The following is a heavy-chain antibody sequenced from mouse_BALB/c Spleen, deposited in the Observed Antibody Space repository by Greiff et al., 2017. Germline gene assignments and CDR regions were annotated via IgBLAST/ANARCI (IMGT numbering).Heavy chain of an antibody. CDR3: ANAPFYAMDY. V-gene: IGHV14-3*02. CDR1: GFNIKDTY. Sequence: VQLQQSGAELVKPGASVKLSCTASGFNIKDTYMHWVKQRPEQGLEWIGRIDPANGNTKYDPKFQGKATITADTSSNTAYLQLSSLTSEDTAVYYCANAPFYAMDYWGQGTSVTVSS. CDR2: IDPANGNT. J-gene: IGHJ4*01.